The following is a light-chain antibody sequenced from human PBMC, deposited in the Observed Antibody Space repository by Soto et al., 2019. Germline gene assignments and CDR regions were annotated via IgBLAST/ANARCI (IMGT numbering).Light chain of an antibody. J-gene: IGKJ3*01. CDR3: QQYNNWPPFT. V-gene: IGKV3-15*01. CDR1: QTVSSN. Sequence: EIVMTQSPATLSVSPGERATLSCRASQTVSSNLAWYQQKPGQPPRLLIYGASTRATGIPARFSGSGSGTEFTLTISSLQAEDFAVYYCQQYNNWPPFTFGPGTKVDIK. CDR2: GAS.